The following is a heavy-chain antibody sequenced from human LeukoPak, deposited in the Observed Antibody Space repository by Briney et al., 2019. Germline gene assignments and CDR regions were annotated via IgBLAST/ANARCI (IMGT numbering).Heavy chain of an antibody. CDR1: RFTFSSSW. D-gene: IGHD1-1*01. V-gene: IGHV3-7*01. Sequence: GGSLRLSCAASRFTFSSSWMTWVRQPPGKGLEWVATIKEDGSKKDYEDSVKGRFTISRDNVKNSLYLQMDSLRAEDTAVYFCARNLAYSAFDIWGQGTMVTVSS. CDR2: IKEDGSKK. CDR3: ARNLAYSAFDI. J-gene: IGHJ3*02.